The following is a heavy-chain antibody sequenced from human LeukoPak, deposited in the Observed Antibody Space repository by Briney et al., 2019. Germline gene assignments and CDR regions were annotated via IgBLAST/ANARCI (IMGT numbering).Heavy chain of an antibody. J-gene: IGHJ4*02. CDR3: ARAPRGTVLDFDY. Sequence: GSLRLFFAGSGFTFDGFGISWGRQAPGKGLEGVSGINWNAGSTGYADSVKGRFTISRDNAKNSLYLHMNSLRVEDTALYYCARAPRGTVLDFDYWGQGTLVTVSS. D-gene: IGHD3-10*01. CDR2: INWNAGST. V-gene: IGHV3-20*03. CDR1: GFTFDGFG.